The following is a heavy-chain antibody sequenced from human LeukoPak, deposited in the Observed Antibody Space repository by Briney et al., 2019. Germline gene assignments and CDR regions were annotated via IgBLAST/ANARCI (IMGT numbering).Heavy chain of an antibody. V-gene: IGHV1-58*01. CDR2: VVVGSGDT. D-gene: IGHD3-3*01. Sequence: GASVKVSCKASGVTFTASAVQWVRQTRGQRLEWIGWVVVGSGDTKHAESFQERVTMTRDTSTATVYMELSSLRSEDTAVYYCVESFLEWGNWGQGTLVTVSS. CDR1: GVTFTASA. CDR3: VESFLEWGN. J-gene: IGHJ4*02.